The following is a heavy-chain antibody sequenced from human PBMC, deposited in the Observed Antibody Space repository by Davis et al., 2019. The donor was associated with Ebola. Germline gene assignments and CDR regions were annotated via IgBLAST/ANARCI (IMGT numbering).Heavy chain of an antibody. CDR3: TRERETGTGVTFDI. D-gene: IGHD1-1*01. CDR2: IYYSGST. J-gene: IGHJ3*02. CDR1: GGSISSYY. Sequence: SETLSLTCTVSGGSISSYYWSWIRQPPGKGLEWIGYIYYSGSTNYNPSLKSRVTISVDTSKNQFSLKLSSVTAADTAVYYCTRERETGTGVTFDIWGQGTVVTVSS. V-gene: IGHV4-59*01.